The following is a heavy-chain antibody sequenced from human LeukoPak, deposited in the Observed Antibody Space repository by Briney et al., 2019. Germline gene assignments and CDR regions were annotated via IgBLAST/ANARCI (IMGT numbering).Heavy chain of an antibody. J-gene: IGHJ6*02. V-gene: IGHV4-39*01. D-gene: IGHD5-12*01. CDR1: GGSISRSHYY. CDR3: ARRGFGGYDPNVGSYFYYNGVDV. CDR2: IYESGSA. Sequence: PSETLSLTCSVSGGSISRSHYYWDWIRQPPGKGLEWVGNIYESGSAYYSPSFKSRVTISVDTSKNQFSLKLYSVTAADTAVYFCARRGFGGYDPNVGSYFYYNGVDVWGQGTTVTVSS.